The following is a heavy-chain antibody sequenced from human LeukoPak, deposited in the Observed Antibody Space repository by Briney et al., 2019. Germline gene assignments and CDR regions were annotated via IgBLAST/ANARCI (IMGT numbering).Heavy chain of an antibody. Sequence: ASVKVSCKASGYTFTSYAMNWVRQAPGQGLEWMGWINTNTGNPTYAQGFTGRFVFSLDTSVSTAYLQISSLKAEDTAVYYCARVDYVKYYYYYMDVWGKGTTVTVSS. CDR1: GYTFTSYA. V-gene: IGHV7-4-1*02. CDR3: ARVDYVKYYYYYMDV. D-gene: IGHD4-17*01. J-gene: IGHJ6*03. CDR2: INTNTGNP.